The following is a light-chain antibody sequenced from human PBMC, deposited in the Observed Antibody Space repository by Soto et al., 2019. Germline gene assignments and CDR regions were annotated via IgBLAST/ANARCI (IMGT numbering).Light chain of an antibody. CDR3: LQHHIYPLT. V-gene: IGKV1-17*03. J-gene: IGKJ4*01. CDR2: AAS. CDR1: QGINIY. Sequence: DIQMTQSPSAMSASVGDRVTITCRASQGINIYLAWFQQKPGKVPKRLIYAASNLQSGVPSRFSGCGSGTEFTLTISRLQPEDSSTYYRLQHHIYPLTFGGGTMLEI.